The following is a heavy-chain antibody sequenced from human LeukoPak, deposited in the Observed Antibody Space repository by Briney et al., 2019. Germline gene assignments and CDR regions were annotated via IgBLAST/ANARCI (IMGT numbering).Heavy chain of an antibody. Sequence: GASVKVSCKASGYTFTGYYMHWVRQAPGQGLEWMGWINPNSGGTNYAQKFQGRVTMTRDTSISTAYMELSRLRSDDTAVYYCARDLFRYFDYYYYMDVWGKGTTVTVSS. CDR1: GYTFTGYY. CDR2: INPNSGGT. D-gene: IGHD3-9*01. V-gene: IGHV1-2*02. J-gene: IGHJ6*03. CDR3: ARDLFRYFDYYYYMDV.